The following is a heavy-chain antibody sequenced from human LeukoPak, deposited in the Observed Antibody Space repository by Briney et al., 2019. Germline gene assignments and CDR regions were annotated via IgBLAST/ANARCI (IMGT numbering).Heavy chain of an antibody. CDR3: ARGPTRANSSDF. J-gene: IGHJ4*02. Sequence: PGGSLRLSCVVSGFTFSSYWMTWVRQAPGKGLEWVANIKQDGSEKYYVDSVKGRFTISRDNAKNSLYLQMNSLRAEDTAVYYCARGPTRANSSDFWGQGTLVTVSP. CDR2: IKQDGSEK. V-gene: IGHV3-7*04. CDR1: GFTFSSYW. D-gene: IGHD2/OR15-2a*01.